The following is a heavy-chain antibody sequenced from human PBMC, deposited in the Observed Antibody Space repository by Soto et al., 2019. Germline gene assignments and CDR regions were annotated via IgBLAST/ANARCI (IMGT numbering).Heavy chain of an antibody. CDR2: ISSSSSYI. CDR1: GFTFSSYS. V-gene: IGHV3-21*01. Sequence: GGSLRLSCAASGFTFSSYSMNWVRQAPGKGLEWVSSISSSSSYIYYADSVKGRFTISRDNAKNSLYLQMNSLRAEDTAVYYCASGELRYFDWLLLRAPLDIWGQGTMVTVSS. CDR3: ASGELRYFDWLLLRAPLDI. J-gene: IGHJ3*02. D-gene: IGHD3-9*01.